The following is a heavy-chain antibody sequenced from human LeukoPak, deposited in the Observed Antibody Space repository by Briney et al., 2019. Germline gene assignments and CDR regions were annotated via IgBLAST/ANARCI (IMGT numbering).Heavy chain of an antibody. CDR3: ARDLRYSSSWYSDYYYYGMDV. J-gene: IGHJ6*02. CDR2: ISSSSSYI. D-gene: IGHD6-13*01. V-gene: IGHV3-21*01. CDR1: GFTFSSYS. Sequence: GGSLRLSCAASGFTFSSYSMNWVRQAPGKGLEWVSSISSSSSYIYYADSVKGRFTISRDNAKNSLYLQMNSLRAEDTAVYYCARDLRYSSSWYSDYYYYGMDVWGQGTTVTVSS.